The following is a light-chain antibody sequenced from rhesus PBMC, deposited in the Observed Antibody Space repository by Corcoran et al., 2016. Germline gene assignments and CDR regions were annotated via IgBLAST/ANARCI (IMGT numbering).Light chain of an antibody. J-gene: IGKJ4*01. CDR3: LQHNSYPLT. V-gene: IGKV1-28*03. Sequence: DIQMTQSPSSLSASVGDTVTITCRASQGISSYLNWFQQKPGEAPKLLIYDASSLESGVPSRFSGSGSGTDFTLTISSLQPEDFAAYYCLQHNSYPLTFGGGTKVEIK. CDR2: DAS. CDR1: QGISSY.